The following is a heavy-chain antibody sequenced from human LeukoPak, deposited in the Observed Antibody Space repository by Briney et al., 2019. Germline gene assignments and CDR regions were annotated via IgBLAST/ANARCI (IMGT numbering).Heavy chain of an antibody. CDR1: GGSISSYS. CDR3: ARVRAGYCSSTSCYYYGMDV. V-gene: IGHV4-59*01. D-gene: IGHD2-2*01. J-gene: IGHJ6*02. CDR2: IYYSGST. Sequence: SETLSLTCTASGGSISSYSWSWIRQPPGKGLEWIGYIYYSGSTNYNPSLKSRVTISVDTSKTPFSLKLSSVTAADTAVYYCARVRAGYCSSTSCYYYGMDVWGQGTTVTVSS.